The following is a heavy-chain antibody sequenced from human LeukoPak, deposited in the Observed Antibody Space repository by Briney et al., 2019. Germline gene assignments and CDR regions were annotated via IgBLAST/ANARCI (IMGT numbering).Heavy chain of an antibody. CDR1: GGSFNGNY. V-gene: IGHV4-34*01. J-gene: IGHJ4*02. D-gene: IGHD2-2*01. CDR2: ISHRGIS. Sequence: KASETLSLTCAVYGGSFNGNYWSWIRQPPGKGLEWIGEISHRGISNYNPPLKSRVTMSIDMSKNHFSLKLSSVTAADTAVYYCARDVVAARGSFDYWGQGTLVTVSS. CDR3: ARDVVAARGSFDY.